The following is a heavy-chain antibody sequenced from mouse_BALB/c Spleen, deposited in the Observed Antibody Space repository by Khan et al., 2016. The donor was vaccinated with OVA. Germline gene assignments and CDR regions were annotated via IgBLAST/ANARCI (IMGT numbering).Heavy chain of an antibody. CDR3: ANSYKRMDGYYAMDY. Sequence: QVQLKESGPGLVAPSQSLSITCTASGFSLSRYNIHWVRQPPGKGLEWLGMIWGGGGTDYNSNRKTRLSIIKDNSKSQAFLKMNSLQTDDTAMYYFANSYKRMDGYYAMDYWGQGTSVTVSS. J-gene: IGHJ4*01. D-gene: IGHD2-10*01. CDR1: GFSLSRYN. V-gene: IGHV2-6-4*01. CDR2: IWGGGGT.